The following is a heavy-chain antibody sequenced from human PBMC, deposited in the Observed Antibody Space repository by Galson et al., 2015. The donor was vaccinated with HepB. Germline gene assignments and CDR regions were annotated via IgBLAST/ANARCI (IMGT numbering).Heavy chain of an antibody. V-gene: IGHV3-23*01. D-gene: IGHD6-19*01. Sequence: SLRLSCAASGFTFRSYAMNWVRQAPGKGLEWVSLISDGGGSTYYADSVKGRFSISRDNSKNTLYLQMNSLRAEDTAIYYCARDRGSGWSVFDYWGQGTLVTVSS. CDR3: ARDRGSGWSVFDY. CDR1: GFTFRSYA. J-gene: IGHJ4*02. CDR2: ISDGGGST.